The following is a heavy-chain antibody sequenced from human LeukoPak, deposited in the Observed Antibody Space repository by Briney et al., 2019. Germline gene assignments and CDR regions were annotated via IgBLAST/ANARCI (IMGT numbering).Heavy chain of an antibody. J-gene: IGHJ4*02. V-gene: IGHV4-34*01. CDR1: GGSFSGYY. CDR3: ARVPFWSGYYFYPRPYYFDY. D-gene: IGHD3-3*01. Sequence: SETLSLPCAVYGGSFSGYYWSWIRQPPGKGLEWIGEINHSGSTNYNPSLKSRVTISVDTSKNQFSLKLSSVTAADTAVYYCARVPFWSGYYFYPRPYYFDYWGQGTLVTVSS. CDR2: INHSGST.